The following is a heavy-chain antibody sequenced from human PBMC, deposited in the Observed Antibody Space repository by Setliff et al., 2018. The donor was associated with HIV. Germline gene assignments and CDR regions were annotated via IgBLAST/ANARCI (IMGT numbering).Heavy chain of an antibody. CDR2: IYPGDYVT. D-gene: IGHD1-26*01. J-gene: IGHJ4*02. V-gene: IGHV5-51*01. CDR3: TRRRRAPGTEDLEAY. Sequence: GESLKIXCKASGYTFTNYWIGWVRQMPGKGLEWIGVIYPGDYVTRYGPSFQGQVSXXADVSITTAYLQWTSLKASDTAMYYCTRRRRAPGTEDLEAYWGQGTLVTVSS. CDR1: GYTFTNYW.